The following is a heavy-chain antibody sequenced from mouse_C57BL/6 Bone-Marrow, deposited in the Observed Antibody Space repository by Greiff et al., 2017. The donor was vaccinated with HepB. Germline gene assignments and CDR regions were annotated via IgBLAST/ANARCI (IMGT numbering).Heavy chain of an antibody. CDR3: ASDGYYAWFAY. V-gene: IGHV2-2*01. CDR2: IWSGGST. CDR1: GFSLTSYG. Sequence: VQVVESGPGLVQPSQSLSITCTVSGFSLTSYGVHWVRQSPGKGLEWLGVIWSGGSTDYNAAFISRLSISKDNSKSQVFFKMNSLQADDTAIYYCASDGYYAWFAYWGQGTLVTVSA. D-gene: IGHD2-3*01. J-gene: IGHJ3*01.